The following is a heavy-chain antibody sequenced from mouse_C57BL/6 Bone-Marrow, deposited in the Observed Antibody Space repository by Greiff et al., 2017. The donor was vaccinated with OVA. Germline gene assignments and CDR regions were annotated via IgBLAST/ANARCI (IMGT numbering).Heavy chain of an antibody. V-gene: IGHV2-2*01. CDR3: ARNEEVYGYDVAYYFDY. CDR1: GFSLTSYG. Sequence: VKLEESGPGLVQPSQSLSITCTVSGFSLTSYGVHWVRQSPGKGLEWLGVIWSGGSTDYNAAFISSLSISKDNSKSQVFFKMNSLQADDTSIYYCARNEEVYGYDVAYYFDYWGQGTTLTVSS. D-gene: IGHD2-2*01. CDR2: IWSGGST. J-gene: IGHJ2*01.